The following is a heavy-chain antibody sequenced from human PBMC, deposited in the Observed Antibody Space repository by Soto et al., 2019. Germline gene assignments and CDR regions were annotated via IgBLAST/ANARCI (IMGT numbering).Heavy chain of an antibody. D-gene: IGHD6-19*01. J-gene: IGHJ4*02. CDR3: ARGENPYKAGH. CDR2: IYYSGST. CDR1: GGSISSGGYY. Sequence: SETLSLTCTVSGGSISSGGYYWSWIRQHPGKGLEWIGYIYYSGSTYYNPSLKGRVTMSVDTSKNQFSLKLTSVNTADTAIYYCARGENPYKAGHWGRGTLVTVSS. V-gene: IGHV4-61*08.